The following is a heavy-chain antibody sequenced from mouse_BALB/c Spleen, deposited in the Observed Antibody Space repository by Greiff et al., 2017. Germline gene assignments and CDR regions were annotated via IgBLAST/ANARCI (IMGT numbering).Heavy chain of an antibody. J-gene: IGHJ4*01. Sequence: EVQGVESGGGLVQPGGSRKLSCAASGFTFSSFGMHWVRQAPEKGLEWVAYISSGSSTIYYADTVKGRFTISRDNPKNTLFLQMTSLMSEDTAMYYCARDGYDRYAMDYWGQGTSVTVSS. CDR3: ARDGYDRYAMDY. CDR2: ISSGSSTI. V-gene: IGHV5-17*02. D-gene: IGHD2-2*01. CDR1: GFTFSSFG.